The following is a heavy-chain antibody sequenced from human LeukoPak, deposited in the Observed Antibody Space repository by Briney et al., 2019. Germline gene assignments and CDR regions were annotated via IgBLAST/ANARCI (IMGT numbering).Heavy chain of an antibody. Sequence: PSETLSLTCTVSGGSISSSSYYWGWLRQPPGKGLEWIGSIYYSGSTYYNPSLKSRVTISVDTSKNQFSLKLSSVTAADTAVYYCARQVDTAMVDYWGQGTLVTVSS. CDR3: ARQVDTAMVDY. V-gene: IGHV4-39*01. D-gene: IGHD5-18*01. J-gene: IGHJ4*02. CDR2: IYYSGST. CDR1: GGSISSSSYY.